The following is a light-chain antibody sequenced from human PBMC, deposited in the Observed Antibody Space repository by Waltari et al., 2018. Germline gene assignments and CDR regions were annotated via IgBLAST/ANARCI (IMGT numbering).Light chain of an antibody. CDR2: EVS. J-gene: IGLJ3*02. CDR3: CSSPESSTSWV. CDR1: RSDLGSYHL. V-gene: IGLV2-23*02. Sequence: QSALTQPASVSGSPGQSITISCTGLRSDLGSYHLVSWFQQHPDKAPKLLIYEVSTRPSEVSNRFSGSASGNTAYLTISGLQAEDEADYYCCSSPESSTSWVFGGGTKLTVL.